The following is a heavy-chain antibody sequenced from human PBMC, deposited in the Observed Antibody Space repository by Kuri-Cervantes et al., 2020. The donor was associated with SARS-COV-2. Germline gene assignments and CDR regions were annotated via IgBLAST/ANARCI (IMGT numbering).Heavy chain of an antibody. D-gene: IGHD6-19*01. CDR3: ARGGRVRSSGWSDAFDI. Sequence: GGSLRLSCAASGFTFSSYAMSWVRQAPGKGLEWVSAISGSGGSTYYADSVKGRFTISRDNSRNTLYLQMNSLRAEDTAVYYCARGGRVRSSGWSDAFDIWGQGTMVTVSS. CDR1: GFTFSSYA. V-gene: IGHV3-23*01. J-gene: IGHJ3*02. CDR2: ISGSGGST.